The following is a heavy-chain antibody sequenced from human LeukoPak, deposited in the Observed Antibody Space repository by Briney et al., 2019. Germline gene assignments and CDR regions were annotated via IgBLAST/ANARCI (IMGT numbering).Heavy chain of an antibody. CDR3: ARDLTPGSPSSLVPASY. Sequence: GASVKVSCKASGYTFTSYDINWVRQATGQGLEWMGWISAYNGNTNYAQKLQGRVTMTTDTSTSTAYMELRSLRSDDTAVYYCARDLTPGSPSSLVPASYWGQGTLVTVSS. CDR1: GYTFTSYD. J-gene: IGHJ4*02. V-gene: IGHV1-18*01. D-gene: IGHD2-2*01. CDR2: ISAYNGNT.